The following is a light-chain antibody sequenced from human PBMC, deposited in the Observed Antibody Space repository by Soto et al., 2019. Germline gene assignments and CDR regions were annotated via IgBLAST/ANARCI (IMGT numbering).Light chain of an antibody. CDR3: GTWDTSLSDAVV. V-gene: IGLV1-51*01. Sequence: QSALTQPPSVSAAPGQKVTISCSGTSSNIGRNYVAWYQQLPGTAPKLLIYDNDKRPSGIPDRFSGSKSGTSATLAITGLQTGDEADYYCGTWDTSLSDAVVFGEGTK. J-gene: IGLJ2*01. CDR1: SSNIGRNY. CDR2: DND.